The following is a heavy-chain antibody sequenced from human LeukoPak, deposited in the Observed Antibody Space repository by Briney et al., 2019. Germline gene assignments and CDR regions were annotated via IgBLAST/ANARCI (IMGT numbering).Heavy chain of an antibody. CDR2: ISSSSSYI. Sequence: PGGSLRLSCAASGFTFSSYSMNWVRQAPGKGLEWVSSISSSSSYIYYADSVKGRFTISRDNAKNSLYPQMNSLRAEDTAVYYCARAELYDILTGFDYWGQGTLVTVSS. CDR3: ARAELYDILTGFDY. D-gene: IGHD3-9*01. J-gene: IGHJ4*02. V-gene: IGHV3-21*01. CDR1: GFTFSSYS.